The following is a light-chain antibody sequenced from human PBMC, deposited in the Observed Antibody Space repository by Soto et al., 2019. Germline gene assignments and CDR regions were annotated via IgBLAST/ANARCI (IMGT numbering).Light chain of an antibody. Sequence: EIVLTQSPATLSLSPGERATLSCRASQSVSSYLAWYQQKPGQAPRLLIYDASNRATGIPARFSGSGSGTDFPLTISSLEPEDFPVYYCQQRSNWPTFGGGTKVEIK. CDR1: QSVSSY. CDR2: DAS. V-gene: IGKV3-11*01. CDR3: QQRSNWPT. J-gene: IGKJ4*01.